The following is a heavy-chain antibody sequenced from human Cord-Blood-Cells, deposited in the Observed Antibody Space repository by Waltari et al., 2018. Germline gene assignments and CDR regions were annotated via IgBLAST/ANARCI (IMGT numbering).Heavy chain of an antibody. Sequence: QVQLVESGGGVVQPGRSLRLPCAAPGFTFSSYAVHWGRQAPGKGLEWVAVISYDGSNKYYADSVKGRFTISRDNSKNTLYLQMNSLRAEDTAVYYCAGYGGRTFDIWGQGTMVTVSS. CDR2: ISYDGSNK. CDR1: GFTFSSYA. CDR3: AGYGGRTFDI. D-gene: IGHD4-17*01. J-gene: IGHJ3*02. V-gene: IGHV3-30-3*01.